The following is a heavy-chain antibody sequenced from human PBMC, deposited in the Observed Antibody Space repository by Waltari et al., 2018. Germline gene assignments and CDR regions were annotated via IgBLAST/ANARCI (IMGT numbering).Heavy chain of an antibody. Sequence: QVQLQESGPGLVKPSETLSLTCAVSGYSISSGYYWGWIRQPPGKGREWIGSIYHSGSTYYRPALKSRVTISVDTSKNQFSLKLSSVTAADTAVYYCASGEELWTGLAYWGQGTLVTVSS. CDR1: GYSISSGYY. CDR2: IYHSGST. CDR3: ASGEELWTGLAY. J-gene: IGHJ4*02. D-gene: IGHD3-10*02. V-gene: IGHV4-38-2*01.